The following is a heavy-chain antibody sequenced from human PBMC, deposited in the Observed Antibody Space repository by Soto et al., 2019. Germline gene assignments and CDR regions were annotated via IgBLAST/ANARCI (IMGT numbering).Heavy chain of an antibody. CDR3: ARARWYDAFDV. CDR2: IFHGGNT. J-gene: IGHJ3*01. CDR1: GFFISSGNY. D-gene: IGHD2-15*01. Sequence: SETLSLTCTVSGFFISSGNYWGWIRKPPGKGLEWIGSIFHGGNTYYNPSLKSRVTISVDMSKNQFSLKLNSATAADTAVYYCARARWYDAFDVWGQGTVVTVSS. V-gene: IGHV4-38-2*02.